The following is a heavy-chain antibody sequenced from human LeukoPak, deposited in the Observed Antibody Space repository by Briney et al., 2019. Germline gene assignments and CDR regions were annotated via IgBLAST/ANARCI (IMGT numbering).Heavy chain of an antibody. V-gene: IGHV3-53*01. CDR1: GFTVSSNY. J-gene: IGHJ4*02. Sequence: QSGGSLRLSCAASGFTVSSNYMSWVRQAPGKGLEWVSVIYSGGSTYYADSMRGRFTISRENDKNSLFLQMNSLRAEDTAVYYCARDGGYSGYDADCWGQGTLVTVSS. D-gene: IGHD5-12*01. CDR3: ARDGGYSGYDADC. CDR2: IYSGGST.